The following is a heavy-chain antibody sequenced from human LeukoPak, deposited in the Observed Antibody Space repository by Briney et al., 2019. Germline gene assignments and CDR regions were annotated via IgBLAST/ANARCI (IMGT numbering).Heavy chain of an antibody. D-gene: IGHD6-13*01. J-gene: IGHJ5*02. CDR2: INPNSGGT. CDR1: GYTFTGYY. V-gene: IGHV1-2*04. Sequence: ASVKVSCKASGYTFTGYYMHWVRQAPGQGPEWMGWINPNSGGTNYAQKFQGWVTMTRDTSISTAYMELSRLRSDDTAVYYCAREAAAAAGWFDPWGQGTLVTVSS. CDR3: AREAAAAAGWFDP.